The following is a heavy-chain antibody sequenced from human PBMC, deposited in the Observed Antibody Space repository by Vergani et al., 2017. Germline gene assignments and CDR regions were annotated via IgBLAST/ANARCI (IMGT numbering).Heavy chain of an antibody. Sequence: QVQLQQWGAGLVKPSQTLSLTCAVSGGSISSGGYSWSWIRQPPGKGLEWIGYIYHSGSTYYNPSLKSRVTISVDRSKNQFSLKLSSVTAADTAVYYCARDQGLYCSSTSCYRGGDWFDPWGQGTLVTVSS. D-gene: IGHD2-2*02. CDR3: ARDQGLYCSSTSCYRGGDWFDP. J-gene: IGHJ5*02. V-gene: IGHV4-30-2*01. CDR2: IYHSGST. CDR1: GGSISSGGYS.